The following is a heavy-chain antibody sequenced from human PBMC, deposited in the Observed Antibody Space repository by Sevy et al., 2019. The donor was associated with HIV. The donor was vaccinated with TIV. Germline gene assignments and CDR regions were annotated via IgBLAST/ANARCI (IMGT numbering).Heavy chain of an antibody. CDR3: AREVEYYASGTYHYGMDV. Sequence: GGSLRLSCAASGFTFSSYAMHWVRQAPGKGLEWVAVISYDGSNKYYADSVKGRFTISRDNSKNTLYLQMNSLRAEDTAVYYCAREVEYYASGTYHYGMDVWGQGTTVTVSS. CDR1: GFTFSSYA. V-gene: IGHV3-30-3*01. CDR2: ISYDGSNK. J-gene: IGHJ6*02. D-gene: IGHD3-10*01.